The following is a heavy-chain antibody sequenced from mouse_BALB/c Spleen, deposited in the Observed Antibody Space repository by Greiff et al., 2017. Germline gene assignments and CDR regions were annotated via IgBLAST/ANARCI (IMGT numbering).Heavy chain of an antibody. CDR1: GFSLSRYS. V-gene: IGHV2-6-4*01. CDR3: ASPLYGPAWFAF. J-gene: IGHJ3*01. D-gene: IGHD1-2*01. Sequence: VKVVESGPGLVAPSQSLSITCTVSGFSLSRYSVHWVRQPPGKGLEWLGMIWGGGSTDYNSALKSRLSISKDNSKSQVFLKMNSLQTDDTAMYYWASPLYGPAWFAFWGQRNLGTVSA. CDR2: IWGGGST.